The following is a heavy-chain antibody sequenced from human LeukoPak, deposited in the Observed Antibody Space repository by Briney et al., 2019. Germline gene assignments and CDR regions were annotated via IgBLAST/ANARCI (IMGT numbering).Heavy chain of an antibody. J-gene: IGHJ6*03. CDR2: IYYSGST. CDR3: TRGSIAYYYMDV. D-gene: IGHD3-22*01. Sequence: SETLSLTCTVSGGSISSSSYYWSWIRQPPGKGLEWIGNIYYSGSTNYSPSLKSRVTIPVDTSKNQFSLKLSSVTAADTAVYYCTRGSIAYYYMDVWGKGTTVTISS. CDR1: GGSISSSSYY. V-gene: IGHV4-61*01.